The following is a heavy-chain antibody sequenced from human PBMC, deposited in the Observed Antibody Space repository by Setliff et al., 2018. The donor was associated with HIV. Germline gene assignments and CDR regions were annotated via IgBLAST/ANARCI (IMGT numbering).Heavy chain of an antibody. CDR3: GRGGGPELDY. D-gene: IGHD1-1*01. CDR1: GFTPSDYY. J-gene: IGHJ4*02. CDR2: ISSTGSAR. V-gene: IGHV3-11*01. Sequence: GSLRLSCEGSGFTPSDYYMNWIRQAPGKGLEWISYISSTGSARHYADSVQGRFSRDNAKNSLYLQMNSLRTEDTAVYYCGRGGGPELDYWGQGTLVTVSS.